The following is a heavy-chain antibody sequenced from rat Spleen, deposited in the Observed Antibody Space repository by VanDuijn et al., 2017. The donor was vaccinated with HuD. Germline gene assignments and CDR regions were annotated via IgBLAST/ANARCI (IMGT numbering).Heavy chain of an antibody. J-gene: IGHJ4*01. CDR1: GFSLTRYD. D-gene: IGHD1-2*01. V-gene: IGHV2-15*01. Sequence: QVQLKESGPGLMQPSQTLSLTCTVSGFSLTRYDVSWVRQPPGKGLEWIGVIWSGGSTDYISALKSRLTISRDTSKSQVLLKMNSLQTEDTAMYFCARSGDYSSYRVMDAWGQGASVTVSS. CDR3: ARSGDYSSYRVMDA. CDR2: IWSGGST.